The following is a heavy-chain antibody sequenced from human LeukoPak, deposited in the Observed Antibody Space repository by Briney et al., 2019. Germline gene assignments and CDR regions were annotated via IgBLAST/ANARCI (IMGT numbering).Heavy chain of an antibody. V-gene: IGHV3-20*04. CDR3: ARDGITMRILEY. CDR1: GFTFGNYG. D-gene: IGHD3-10*01. Sequence: PGGSLRLSCAASGFTFGNYGMSWVRQAPGKGLEWVSGINWNGGSAGYADSVEGRFTISRDNAKNSQYLQMNSLRAEDTAVYYCARDGITMRILEYWGQGTLVTVSS. CDR2: INWNGGSA. J-gene: IGHJ4*02.